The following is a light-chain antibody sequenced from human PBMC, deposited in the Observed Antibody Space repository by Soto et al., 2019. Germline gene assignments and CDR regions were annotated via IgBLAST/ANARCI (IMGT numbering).Light chain of an antibody. CDR3: QLYGTSRA. J-gene: IGKJ1*01. CDR1: QSLGSDY. V-gene: IGKV3-20*01. Sequence: ETVLTQSPGTLSLSPGERANLSCRASQSLGSDYLAWYQQKPGQAPRLLIYGVSSRATDIPDRFSGSGSGTDFTLTISRLEQEDFAMYYCQLYGTSRAFGQGTKV. CDR2: GVS.